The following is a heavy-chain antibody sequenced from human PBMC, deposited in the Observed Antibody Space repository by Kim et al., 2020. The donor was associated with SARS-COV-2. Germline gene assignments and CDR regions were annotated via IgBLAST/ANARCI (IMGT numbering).Heavy chain of an antibody. CDR1: GGSISSSSYY. V-gene: IGHV4-39*01. CDR2: IYYSGST. CDR3: ARPAGVVVVQD. Sequence: SETLSLTCTVSGGSISSSSYYWGWIRQPPGKGLEWIGSIYYSGSTYYNPSLKSRVTISVDTSKNQFTLKLSTVTAEDTAVYYCARPAGVVVVQDWGQGTLVSVSP. J-gene: IGHJ1*01. D-gene: IGHD2-21*01.